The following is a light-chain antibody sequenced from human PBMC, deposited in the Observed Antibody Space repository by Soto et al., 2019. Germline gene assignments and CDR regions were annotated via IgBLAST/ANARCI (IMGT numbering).Light chain of an antibody. V-gene: IGLV2-14*01. CDR1: SSDVGLYDY. Sequence: QSVLTQPASVSGSPGQSITISCTGTSSDVGLYDYVSWYQKHPGKAPQLMIYAVSNRPSGVSNRFSGSKSGNTASLTISGLQAEDEADDYCSSYKRSTTPGFGTGTKVTXL. CDR2: AVS. J-gene: IGLJ1*01. CDR3: SSYKRSTTPG.